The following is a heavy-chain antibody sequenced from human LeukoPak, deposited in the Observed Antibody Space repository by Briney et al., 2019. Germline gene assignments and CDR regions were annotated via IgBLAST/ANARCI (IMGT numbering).Heavy chain of an antibody. CDR1: GFTFSSYE. CDR2: ISSSGSTI. D-gene: IGHD3-10*02. Sequence: LPGGSLRLSCAASGFTFSSYEMNWVRQAPGKGLEGVSYISSSGSTIYYADSVKGRFTISRDNAKNSLYLQMNSLRAEDTAVYYCAELGITMIGGVWGKGTTVTISS. J-gene: IGHJ6*04. CDR3: AELGITMIGGV. V-gene: IGHV3-48*03.